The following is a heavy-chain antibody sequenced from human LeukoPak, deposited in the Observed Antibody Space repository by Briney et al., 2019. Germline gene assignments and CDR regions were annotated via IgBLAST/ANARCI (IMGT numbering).Heavy chain of an antibody. CDR2: IRYDGSNK. Sequence: PGGSLRLSCAASGFTFSSYGMHWVRQAPGKGLEWVAFIRYDGSNKYYADSVKGRFTISRDNAKNSLYLQMNSLRAEDTAVYYCARGLYSTYYYYYMDVWGKGTTVTVSS. CDR1: GFTFSSYG. CDR3: ARGLYSTYYYYYMDV. V-gene: IGHV3-30*02. D-gene: IGHD6-13*01. J-gene: IGHJ6*03.